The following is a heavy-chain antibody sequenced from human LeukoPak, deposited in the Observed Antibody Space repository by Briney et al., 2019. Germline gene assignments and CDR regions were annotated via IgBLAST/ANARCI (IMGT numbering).Heavy chain of an antibody. Sequence: PSETLSLTCTVFGGSISSYYWSWIRQPPGKGLEWIGSIYYSGSTYYNPSLKSRVTISVDTSKNQFSLKLSSVTAADTAVYYCARDVGGYGIFDYWGQGTLVTVSS. CDR2: IYYSGST. J-gene: IGHJ4*02. D-gene: IGHD1-26*01. CDR3: ARDVGGYGIFDY. CDR1: GGSISSYY. V-gene: IGHV4-39*07.